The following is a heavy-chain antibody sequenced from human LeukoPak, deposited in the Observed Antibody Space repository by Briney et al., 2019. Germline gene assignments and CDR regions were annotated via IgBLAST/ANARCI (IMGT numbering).Heavy chain of an antibody. V-gene: IGHV3-48*04. CDR2: ISSSSTI. J-gene: IGHJ3*02. Sequence: GGSLRLSCAASGFTFSSYSMNWVRQAPGKGLEWVSYISSSSTIYYADSVKGRFTISRDNAKNSLYLQMNSLRAEDTAVYYCARGPEGSVDTAMVTTGSVAFDIWGQGTMVTVSS. CDR3: ARGPEGSVDTAMVTTGSVAFDI. D-gene: IGHD5-18*01. CDR1: GFTFSSYS.